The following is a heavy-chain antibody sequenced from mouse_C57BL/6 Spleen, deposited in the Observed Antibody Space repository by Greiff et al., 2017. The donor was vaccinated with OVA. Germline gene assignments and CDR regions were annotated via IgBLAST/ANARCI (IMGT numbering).Heavy chain of an antibody. Sequence: VQRVESGPELVKPGASVKISCKASGYAFSSSWMNWVKQRPGKGLEWIGRIYPGDGDTNYNGKFKGKATLTADKSSSTAYMQLSSLTSEDSAVYFCARSEYYGSPFAYWGQGTLVTVSA. J-gene: IGHJ3*01. CDR2: IYPGDGDT. CDR1: GYAFSSSW. CDR3: ARSEYYGSPFAY. D-gene: IGHD1-1*01. V-gene: IGHV1-82*01.